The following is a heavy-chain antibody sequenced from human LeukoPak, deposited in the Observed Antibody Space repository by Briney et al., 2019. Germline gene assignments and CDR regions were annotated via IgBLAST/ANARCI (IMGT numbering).Heavy chain of an antibody. V-gene: IGHV2-70*11. CDR2: IDWDDDK. D-gene: IGHD6-13*01. CDR3: ASYSSSSWSDY. CDR1: GGSISSYY. Sequence: TLSLTCTVSGGSISSYYWSWIRQPPGKALEWLARIDWDDDKYYSTSLKTRLTISKDTSKNQVVLTMTNMDPVDTATYYCASYSSSSWSDYWGQGTLVTVSS. J-gene: IGHJ4*02.